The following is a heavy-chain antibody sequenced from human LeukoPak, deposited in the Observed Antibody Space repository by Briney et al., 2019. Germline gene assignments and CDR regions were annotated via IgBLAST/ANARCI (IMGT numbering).Heavy chain of an antibody. D-gene: IGHD4/OR15-4a*01. V-gene: IGHV3-30*14. CDR3: ARRAGAYSHPYDY. CDR2: ISYDGSNE. Sequence: GGSLRLSCAASGFTFNYYSMHWVRQAPGKGLEWVAGISYDGSNEYYADAMKGRFTISRDNSKNTLYLQMNSLRAEDTAVYYCARRAGAYSHPYDYWGQGTLVTVSS. CDR1: GFTFNYYS. J-gene: IGHJ4*02.